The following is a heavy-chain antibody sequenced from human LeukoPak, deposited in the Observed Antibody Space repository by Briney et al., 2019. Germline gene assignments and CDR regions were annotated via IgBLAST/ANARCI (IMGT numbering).Heavy chain of an antibody. CDR1: GGTFSSYA. CDR3: ARDSLRPLRGYGMDV. J-gene: IGHJ6*02. V-gene: IGHV1-69*04. D-gene: IGHD4-17*01. CDR2: IIPIFGIA. Sequence: SVKVSCKASGGTFSSYAISWVRQTPGQGLEWMGRIIPIFGIANHAQKFQGRVTITADKSTSTAYMELSSLRSEDTAVYYCARDSLRPLRGYGMDVWGQGTTVTVSS.